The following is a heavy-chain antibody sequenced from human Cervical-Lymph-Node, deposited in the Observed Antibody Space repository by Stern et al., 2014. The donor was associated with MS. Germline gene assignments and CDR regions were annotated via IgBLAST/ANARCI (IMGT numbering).Heavy chain of an antibody. V-gene: IGHV3-33*01. CDR2: IWYDGSNR. J-gene: IGHJ1*01. Sequence: VHLVESGGGVVQPGRSLRLSCAASGFTFSSSGMHWVRQAPGKGLEWLAIIWYDGSNRYYADSVKGRFTISRDNSKNTLYVQMNSLRAEDTAVYYCAREGGNTAEYFQHWGQGTLVTVSS. D-gene: IGHD4-23*01. CDR1: GFTFSSSG. CDR3: AREGGNTAEYFQH.